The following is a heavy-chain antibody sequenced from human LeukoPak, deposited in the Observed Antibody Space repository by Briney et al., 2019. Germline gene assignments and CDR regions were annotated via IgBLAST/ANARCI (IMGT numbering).Heavy chain of an antibody. Sequence: SQTLSLTCAISGDSVSSNIAAWNWIRQSPSRGLEWLGRTYYRSKWYNDYAVSVKSRITINPDTSKNQFSLQLNSVTPEDTAVYYCARAEYCGGDCYSVWFDPWGQGTLVTVSS. CDR1: GDSVSSNIAA. CDR2: TYYRSKWYN. V-gene: IGHV6-1*01. D-gene: IGHD2-21*02. CDR3: ARAEYCGGDCYSVWFDP. J-gene: IGHJ5*02.